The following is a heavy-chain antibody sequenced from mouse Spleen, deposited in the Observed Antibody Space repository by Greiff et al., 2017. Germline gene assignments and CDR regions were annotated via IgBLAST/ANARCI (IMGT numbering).Heavy chain of an antibody. CDR2: INPNYGTT. J-gene: IGHJ3*01. CDR3: ASFSYYGSSPFAY. V-gene: IGHV1-39*01. Sequence: VQLKQSGPELVKPGASVKISCKASGYSFTDYNMNWVKQSNGKSLEWIGVINPNYGTTSYNQKFKGKATLTVDQSSSTAYMQLNSLTSEDSAVYYCASFSYYGSSPFAYWGQGTLVTVSA. D-gene: IGHD1-1*01. CDR1: GYSFTDYN.